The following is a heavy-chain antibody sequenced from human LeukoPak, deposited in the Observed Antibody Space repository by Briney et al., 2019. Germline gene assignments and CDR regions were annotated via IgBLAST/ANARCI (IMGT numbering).Heavy chain of an antibody. CDR2: IIPIFGTI. V-gene: IGHV1-69*05. Sequence: ASVKVSCKXSGGTFSNYAINWVRQAPGQGLEWMGRIIPIFGTINYAQKFQGRVTIITDEFTSTAYMELSSLRSEDTAMYYCARDKDTYGDQGVYFDYWGQGTLVTVSS. CDR1: GGTFSNYA. D-gene: IGHD4-17*01. CDR3: ARDKDTYGDQGVYFDY. J-gene: IGHJ4*02.